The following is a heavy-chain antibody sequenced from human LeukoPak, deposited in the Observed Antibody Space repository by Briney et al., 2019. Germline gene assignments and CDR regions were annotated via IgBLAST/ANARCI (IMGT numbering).Heavy chain of an antibody. J-gene: IGHJ4*02. V-gene: IGHV1-69*13. CDR1: GDTFNSYD. D-gene: IGHD4-11*01. CDR2: IIPIYGTA. CDR3: ARALYTENSYFDY. Sequence: ASVKVSRKASGASGDTFNSYDFSWLRQAPGRGLQWMGGIIPIYGTAKYTEKFQGRVTITADESTSTAYMELSSLRSEDTAVYYCARALYTENSYFDYWGQGTLVTVSS.